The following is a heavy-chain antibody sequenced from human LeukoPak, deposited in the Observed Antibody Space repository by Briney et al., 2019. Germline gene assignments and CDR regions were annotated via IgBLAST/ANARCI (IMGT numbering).Heavy chain of an antibody. CDR1: GFTFSAYA. CDR3: AKGPWLVPNAEHFQH. V-gene: IGHV3-23*01. J-gene: IGHJ1*01. D-gene: IGHD6-19*01. Sequence: GGSLRLSCAASGFTFSAYAMSWVRQAPGKGLEWVSAISYSGTTTYYADSVKGRFTMSRDNSKNTLYLQMNSLTVDDTAVYYCAKGPWLVPNAEHFQHWGQGTTVTVSS. CDR2: ISYSGTTT.